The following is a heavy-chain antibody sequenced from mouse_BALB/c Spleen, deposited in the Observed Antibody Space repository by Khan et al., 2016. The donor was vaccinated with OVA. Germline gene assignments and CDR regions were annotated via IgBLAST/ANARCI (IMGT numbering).Heavy chain of an antibody. CDR2: IYPGSGTT. CDR1: GYTFTDYV. J-gene: IGHJ3*01. Sequence: QVQLQQSGPELVKPGASVKMSCKISGYTFTDYVITWVKQRTGQGLEWIGEIYPGSGTTYYNEKFKAKATLTADKSSNTVNMQLSSLTSEDSVVYFCARSYDGAWFTYWGQGTLVTVS. CDR3: ARSYDGAWFTY. V-gene: IGHV1-77*01. D-gene: IGHD2-3*01.